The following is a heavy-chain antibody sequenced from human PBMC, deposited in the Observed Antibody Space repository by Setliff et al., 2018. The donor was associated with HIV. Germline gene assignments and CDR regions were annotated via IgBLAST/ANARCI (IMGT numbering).Heavy chain of an antibody. CDR1: GGSMSSGNYH. CDR3: AREWGSGWYGVFGY. V-gene: IGHV4-61*02. D-gene: IGHD6-19*01. J-gene: IGHJ4*02. Sequence: PSETLSLTCTVSGGSMSSGNYHWNWIRQAAGKGLEWIGRIYTRGSTNYNPSLKSRVTISVDTSKNLFSLKLSSVTAADTAVYYCAREWGSGWYGVFGYWGQGTLVTVPQ. CDR2: IYTRGST.